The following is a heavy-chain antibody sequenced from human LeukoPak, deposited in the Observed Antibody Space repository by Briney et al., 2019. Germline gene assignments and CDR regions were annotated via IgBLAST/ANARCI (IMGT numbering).Heavy chain of an antibody. CDR3: ARDQDIVVVPAALYY. CDR2: INAASNVI. Sequence: GGSLRLSCAASGFTFSTHSMNWVRQAPGKGLEWVSAINAASNVIYYAESVKGRFTISRDNAKNSLYLQMNNLRAEDTALYYCARDQDIVVVPAALYYWGQGTLVTVSS. CDR1: GFTFSTHS. V-gene: IGHV3-21*01. J-gene: IGHJ4*02. D-gene: IGHD2-2*01.